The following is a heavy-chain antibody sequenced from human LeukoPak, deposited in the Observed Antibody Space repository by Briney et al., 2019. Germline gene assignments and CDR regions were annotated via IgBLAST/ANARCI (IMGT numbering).Heavy chain of an antibody. CDR1: GFTFSSYG. V-gene: IGHV3-33*06. CDR2: IWYDGSNK. D-gene: IGHD3-10*01. Sequence: GGSLRLSCAASGFTFSSYGMHWVRQAPGKGLEWVAVIWYDGSNKYYADSVKGRFTISRDNSKNTLYLQMNSLRVEDTAVYYCAKESHYDSGAYYVDYWGQGTLVTVSS. CDR3: AKESHYDSGAYYVDY. J-gene: IGHJ4*02.